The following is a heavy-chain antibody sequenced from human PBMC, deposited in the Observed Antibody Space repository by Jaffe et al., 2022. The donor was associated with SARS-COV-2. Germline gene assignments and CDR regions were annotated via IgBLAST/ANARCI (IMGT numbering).Heavy chain of an antibody. CDR3: TTGIPGIAAAASKGGPFDY. J-gene: IGHJ4*02. Sequence: EVQLVESGGGLVKPGGSLRLSCAASGFTFSNAWMSWVRQAPGKGLEWVGRIKSKTDGGTTDYAAPVKGRFTISRDDSKNTLYLQMNSLKTEDTAVYYCTTGIPGIAAAASKGGPFDYWGQGTLVTVSS. D-gene: IGHD6-13*01. CDR1: GFTFSNAW. V-gene: IGHV3-15*01. CDR2: IKSKTDGGTT.